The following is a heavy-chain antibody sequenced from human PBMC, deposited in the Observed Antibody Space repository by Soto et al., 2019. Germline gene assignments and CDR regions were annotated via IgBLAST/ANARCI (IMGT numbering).Heavy chain of an antibody. Sequence: SVKVSCKASGGTFSSYAISWVRQAPGQGLEWMGGIIPIFGTANYAQKFQGRVTVTADESTSTAYMELSSLRSEDTAVYYCARDLSRALADPYFDYWGQGTLVTVSS. CDR3: ARDLSRALADPYFDY. V-gene: IGHV1-69*13. CDR2: IIPIFGTA. J-gene: IGHJ4*02. CDR1: GGTFSSYA. D-gene: IGHD6-19*01.